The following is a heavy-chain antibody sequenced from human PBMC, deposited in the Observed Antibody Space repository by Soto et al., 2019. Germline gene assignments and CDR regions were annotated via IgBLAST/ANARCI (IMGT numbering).Heavy chain of an antibody. CDR3: ARGRKISSSWYQDY. Sequence: QVQLQESGPGLVKPSETLSLTCTVSGGSISSYYWSWIRQPPGKGLEWIGYIYYSGSTNYNPSLKSRVTISVDTSKNQFSLKLSSVTAADTAVYYCARGRKISSSWYQDYWGQGTLVTVSS. CDR1: GGSISSYY. J-gene: IGHJ4*02. CDR2: IYYSGST. V-gene: IGHV4-59*12. D-gene: IGHD6-13*01.